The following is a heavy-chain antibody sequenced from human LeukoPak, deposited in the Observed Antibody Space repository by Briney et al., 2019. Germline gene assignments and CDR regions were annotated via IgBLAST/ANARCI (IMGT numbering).Heavy chain of an antibody. V-gene: IGHV1-8*01. D-gene: IGHD2-2*02. Sequence: ASVKVSCKASGYTFTSYDINWVRQATGQGLEWMGWMNPNSGNTGYAQKFQGRVTMTRNTSISTAYMELSSLRSEGTAVYYCARFVPAAISFSGPDAFDIWGQGTMVTVSS. J-gene: IGHJ3*02. CDR3: ARFVPAAISFSGPDAFDI. CDR2: MNPNSGNT. CDR1: GYTFTSYD.